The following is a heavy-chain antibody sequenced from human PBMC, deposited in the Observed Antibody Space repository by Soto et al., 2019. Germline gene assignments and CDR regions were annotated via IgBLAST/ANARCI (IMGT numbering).Heavy chain of an antibody. Sequence: SETLSLTCTVSGGSISSYYWSWIRQPPGKGLEWIGYIYYSGSTNYNPSLKSRVTISVDTSKDQFSLKLSSVTAADTAVYYCARGGGYSYGPVDYWGQGTLVTVSS. J-gene: IGHJ4*02. CDR1: GGSISSYY. CDR2: IYYSGST. V-gene: IGHV4-59*01. CDR3: ARGGGYSYGPVDY. D-gene: IGHD5-18*01.